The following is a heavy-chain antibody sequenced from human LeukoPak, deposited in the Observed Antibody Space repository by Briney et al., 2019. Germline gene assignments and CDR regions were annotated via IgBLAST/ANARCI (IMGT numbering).Heavy chain of an antibody. CDR1: GYIFTSSY. J-gene: IGHJ6*03. CDR3: ARGGLRVMVYRLYYMDV. CDR2: INPSGGST. Sequence: ASVKVPCKASGYIFTSSYIHWVRQAPGQGLEWMGMINPSGGSTGYAQKFQGRVTMTRDMSTSTVYMELSSLRSEDTAVYYCARGGLRVMVYRLYYMDVWGKGTTVTVSS. D-gene: IGHD2-8*01. V-gene: IGHV1-46*01.